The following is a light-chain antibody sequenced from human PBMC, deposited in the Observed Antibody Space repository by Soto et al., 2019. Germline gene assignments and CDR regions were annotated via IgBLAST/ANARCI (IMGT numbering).Light chain of an antibody. CDR3: SSYTSSSPVV. CDR1: SSDVGGYNY. CDR2: DVS. Sequence: QSALTQPASVSGSPGQSITISCTGTSSDVGGYNYVSWYQQHPGKAPKLMIYDVSNRPSGVSNRFSGSKSGNTASLTISGLQAEAEADYYCSSYTSSSPVVFGGGTKLTVL. J-gene: IGLJ2*01. V-gene: IGLV2-14*01.